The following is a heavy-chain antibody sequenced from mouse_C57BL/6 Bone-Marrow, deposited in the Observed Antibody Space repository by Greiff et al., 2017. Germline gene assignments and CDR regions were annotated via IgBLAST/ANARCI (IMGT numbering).Heavy chain of an antibody. Sequence: VKLMESGAELVRPGASVTLSCKASGYTFTDYEMHWVKQTPVHGLEWIGAIDPETGGTAYNQKFKGKAILTADKSSSTAYMELRSLTSEDSAVYYCTRLIYYGPMDYWGQGTSVTVSS. D-gene: IGHD2-1*01. CDR2: IDPETGGT. V-gene: IGHV1-15*01. CDR1: GYTFTDYE. J-gene: IGHJ4*01. CDR3: TRLIYYGPMDY.